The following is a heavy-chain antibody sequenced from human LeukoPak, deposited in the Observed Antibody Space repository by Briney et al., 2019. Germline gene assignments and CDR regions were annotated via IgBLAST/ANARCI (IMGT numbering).Heavy chain of an antibody. CDR2: LKHDGSEKQDGSEK. CDR1: GFTFSEYW. V-gene: IGHV3-7*01. Sequence: GGSLRPSSASSGFTFSEYWMSGVRQAPGKGLEWVANLKHDGSEKQDGSEKNYVDSVKGRFTISRDNAKNSLYLQMNSLRAEDTAVYYCARSGRGVDSFYFYMEVWGKGTTVTVSS. J-gene: IGHJ6*03. D-gene: IGHD3-10*01. CDR3: ARSGRGVDSFYFYMEV.